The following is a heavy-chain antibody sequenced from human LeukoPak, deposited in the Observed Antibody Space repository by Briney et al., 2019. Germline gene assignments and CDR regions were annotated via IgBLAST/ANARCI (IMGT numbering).Heavy chain of an antibody. D-gene: IGHD2-21*01. CDR3: GSAVREAQLSRHCPYGHDV. Sequence: RGSLRLSCAASGFIPHVCCVHWVRQAPGQGLVWVARTKSDGSNIQYADSVKGRFTISRDNAKNTLSLQMDGLRFEDAAVYYWGSAVREAQLSRHCPYGHDVLVQGTTVAVSS. CDR2: TKSDGSNI. CDR1: GFIPHVCC. J-gene: IGHJ6*02. V-gene: IGHV3-74*03.